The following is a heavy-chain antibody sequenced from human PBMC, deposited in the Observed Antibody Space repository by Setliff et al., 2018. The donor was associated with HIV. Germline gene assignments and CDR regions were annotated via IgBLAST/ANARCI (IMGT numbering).Heavy chain of an antibody. CDR1: GFTFGDYA. D-gene: IGHD6-13*01. CDR2: ISYDGSYK. Sequence: GALRLSCAASGFTFGDYAIHWVRQAPGKGLEWVAVISYDGSYKYYSDSVKGRFTISRDNSKNTLYLQMNSLRGEDTAVYYCAKGRSSSWYNDAFDIWGQGTMVTVSS. CDR3: AKGRSSSWYNDAFDI. J-gene: IGHJ3*02. V-gene: IGHV3-30*04.